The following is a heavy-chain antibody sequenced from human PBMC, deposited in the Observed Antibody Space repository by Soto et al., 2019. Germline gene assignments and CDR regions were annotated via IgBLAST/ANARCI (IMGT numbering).Heavy chain of an antibody. V-gene: IGHV3-23*01. D-gene: IGHD5-18*01. Sequence: GGSLRLSCAASGVTFSNYARNWVRQAPGKGLEWVSTISASGGSTFYADSVKGRFTISRDNSKNTLYLQMNSLRAEDTAVYSCAKVGSLQLWSQGYFDSWGQGTLVTVSS. CDR3: AKVGSLQLWSQGYFDS. J-gene: IGHJ4*02. CDR1: GVTFSNYA. CDR2: ISASGGST.